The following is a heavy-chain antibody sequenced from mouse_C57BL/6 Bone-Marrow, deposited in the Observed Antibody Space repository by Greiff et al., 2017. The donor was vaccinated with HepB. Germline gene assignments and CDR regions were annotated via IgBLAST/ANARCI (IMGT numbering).Heavy chain of an antibody. J-gene: IGHJ4*01. V-gene: IGHV6-3*01. Sequence: EVKLEESGGGLVQPGGSMKLSCVASGFTFSNYWMNWVRQSPEKGLEWVAQIRLKSDNYATHYAESVKGRFTISRDDSKSSVYLQMNNLRAEDTGFYYCTGRGSSYFYAMDYWGQGTSVTVSS. CDR3: TGRGSSYFYAMDY. D-gene: IGHD1-1*01. CDR1: GFTFSNYW. CDR2: IRLKSDNYAT.